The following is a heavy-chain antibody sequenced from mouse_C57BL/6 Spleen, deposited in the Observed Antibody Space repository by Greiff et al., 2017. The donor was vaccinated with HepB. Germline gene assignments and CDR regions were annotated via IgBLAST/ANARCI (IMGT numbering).Heavy chain of an antibody. CDR3: AREMIYYYGSSPAWFAY. D-gene: IGHD1-1*01. J-gene: IGHJ3*01. V-gene: IGHV1-53*01. CDR2: INPSNGGT. CDR1: GYTFTSYW. Sequence: QVQLQQPGTELVKPGASVKLSCKASGYTFTSYWMHWVKQRPGQGLEWIGNINPSNGGTNYNEKFKSKATLTVDKSSSTAYMQLSSLTSEDSAVYYCAREMIYYYGSSPAWFAYWGQGTLVTVSA.